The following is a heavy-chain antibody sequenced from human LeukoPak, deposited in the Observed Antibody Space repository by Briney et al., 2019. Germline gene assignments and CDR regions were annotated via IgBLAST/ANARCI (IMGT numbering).Heavy chain of an antibody. CDR2: INPNSGGT. J-gene: IGHJ4*02. V-gene: IGHV1-2*02. D-gene: IGHD3/OR15-3a*01. CDR3: AITPNWTSYYFDY. Sequence: ASVKVSCKASGYTFTGYYMHWVRQAPGQGLEWMGWINPNSGGTNYAQKFQGRVTMTRDTSISTAYMELSRLRSDDTAVYYCAITPNWTSYYFDYWGQGTLVTVSS. CDR1: GYTFTGYY.